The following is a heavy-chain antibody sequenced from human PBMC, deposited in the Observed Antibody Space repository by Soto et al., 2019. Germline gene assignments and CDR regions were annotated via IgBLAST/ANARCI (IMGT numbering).Heavy chain of an antibody. Sequence: GESLKISCNGSGYNFAGYWIAWVRQMPGKGLELMGIIYPSDSDTRYRPSFQGQVTISADKSISSAYLQWSSLRASDTAMYYCARGGVSTRTFDYWGQGTPVIV. J-gene: IGHJ4*02. V-gene: IGHV5-51*01. CDR1: GYNFAGYW. CDR2: IYPSDSDT. CDR3: ARGGVSTRTFDY. D-gene: IGHD3-3*01.